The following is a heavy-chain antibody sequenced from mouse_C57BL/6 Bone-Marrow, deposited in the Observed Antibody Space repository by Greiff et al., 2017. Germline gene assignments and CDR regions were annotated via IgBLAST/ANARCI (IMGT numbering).Heavy chain of an antibody. V-gene: IGHV1-7*01. J-gene: IGHJ2*01. D-gene: IGHD2-1*01. CDR1: GYTFTSYW. CDR2: INPSSGYT. Sequence: QVQLKQSGAELAKPGASVKLSCKASGYTFTSYWMHWVKQRPGQGLEWIGYINPSSGYTRYNQKFKDKATLTADKSSSTAYMQLSSLTYEDSAVYYCARSYYGSSFHSWGQGTTLTVSS. CDR3: ARSYYGSSFHS.